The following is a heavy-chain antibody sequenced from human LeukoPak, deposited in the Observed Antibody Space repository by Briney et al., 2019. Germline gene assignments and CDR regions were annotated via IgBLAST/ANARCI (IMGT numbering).Heavy chain of an antibody. D-gene: IGHD2/OR15-2a*01. CDR3: ARGDNSGNYYFDY. V-gene: IGHV3-30*14. Sequence: GGSLRLSCAASGFTFSSYAMHWVRQAPGKGLEWVAVISYDGSNKYYADSVKGRFTISRDNSKNTLYLQMNSLRAEDTAVYYCARGDNSGNYYFDYWGQGTLVTVSS. CDR2: ISYDGSNK. CDR1: GFTFSSYA. J-gene: IGHJ4*02.